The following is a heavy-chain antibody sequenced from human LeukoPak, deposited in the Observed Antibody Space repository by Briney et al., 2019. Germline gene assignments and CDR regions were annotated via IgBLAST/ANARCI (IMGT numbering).Heavy chain of an antibody. D-gene: IGHD2-21*01. CDR1: GGSISSGYW. CDR2: IYHSGST. V-gene: IGHV4-4*02. J-gene: IGHJ4*02. CDR3: ASRLSDSTSDY. Sequence: KPSETLSLTCAVSGGSISSGYWWSWARQPPGKGLEWIGEIYHSGSTNYNPSLKSRVTISVDKSKNQFSLKLSSVTAADTAVYYCASRLSDSTSDYWGQGTLVTVSS.